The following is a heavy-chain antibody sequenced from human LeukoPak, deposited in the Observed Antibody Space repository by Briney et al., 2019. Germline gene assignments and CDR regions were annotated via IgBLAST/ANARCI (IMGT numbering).Heavy chain of an antibody. CDR3: AKDGGTAFDLNYYYYMDV. D-gene: IGHD1-1*01. V-gene: IGHV3-23*01. Sequence: GGSLRLSCAASGFTFSSYAMSWVRQAPGKGLEWVSAISGSGGSTYYADSVKGRFTISRDNSKNTLYLQMNSLRAEDTAVYYCAKDGGTAFDLNYYYYMDVWGKGTTVTVSS. CDR2: ISGSGGST. J-gene: IGHJ6*03. CDR1: GFTFSSYA.